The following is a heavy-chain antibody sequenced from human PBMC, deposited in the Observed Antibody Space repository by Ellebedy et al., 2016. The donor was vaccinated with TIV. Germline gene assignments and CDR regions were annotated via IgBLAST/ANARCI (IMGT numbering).Heavy chain of an antibody. J-gene: IGHJ6*02. CDR1: GFTFSDYA. CDR2: ISYDGSNE. D-gene: IGHD1-26*01. V-gene: IGHV3-30-3*01. CDR3: AREFPQRAGSYSDYGMDV. Sequence: GGSLRLXCAASGFTFSDYAIHWVRHVPGKGLEWVAVISYDGSNEFYADSVKGRFIISRDNSKNTLYLQMNSLRVEDTAVYYCAREFPQRAGSYSDYGMDVWGQGTTVTVSS.